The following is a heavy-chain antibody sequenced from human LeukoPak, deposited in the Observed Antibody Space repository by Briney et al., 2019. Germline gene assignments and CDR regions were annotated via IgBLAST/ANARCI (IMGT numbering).Heavy chain of an antibody. CDR2: IRSKANSYAT. CDR1: GFTFSGSA. D-gene: IGHD6-13*01. Sequence: GGSLRLSCAASGFTFSGSAMHWVRQASGKGLEWVGRIRSKANSYATAYAASVKGRFTISRDDSKNTAYLQMNSLKTEDTAVYYCTRSLSPYSSSWYGTNYYYYYYIDVWGKGTTVTVSS. CDR3: TRSLSPYSSSWYGTNYYYYYYIDV. V-gene: IGHV3-73*01. J-gene: IGHJ6*03.